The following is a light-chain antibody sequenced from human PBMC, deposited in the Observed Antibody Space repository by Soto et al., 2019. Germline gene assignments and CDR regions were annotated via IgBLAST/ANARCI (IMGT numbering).Light chain of an antibody. Sequence: QSVLTQPPSVSAAPGQKVTISCSGSSSNIGGNSVSWYQQLPGTAPKLLICDDNKRPSGIPDRFSGSKSGTSATLGITGFQTGDEADYYCQSYDSSLSGSGVFGGGTKVTVL. CDR3: QSYDSSLSGSGV. V-gene: IGLV1-51*01. CDR1: SSNIGGNS. CDR2: DDN. J-gene: IGLJ3*02.